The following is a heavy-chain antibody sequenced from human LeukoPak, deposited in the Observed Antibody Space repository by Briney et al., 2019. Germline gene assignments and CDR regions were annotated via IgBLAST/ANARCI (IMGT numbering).Heavy chain of an antibody. V-gene: IGHV3-23*01. CDR2: ISGSGGSA. CDR1: GFTFSSYA. J-gene: IGHJ4*02. D-gene: IGHD4-11*01. CDR3: ARVSITVTTWRLYYFDF. Sequence: PGGSLRLSCAASGFTFSSYAMSWVRQAPGKGLEWVSAISGSGGSAYYADSVKDRFTISRDNARNSLFLQMNSLRAEDTAVYYCARVSITVTTWRLYYFDFWGQGTLVTVSS.